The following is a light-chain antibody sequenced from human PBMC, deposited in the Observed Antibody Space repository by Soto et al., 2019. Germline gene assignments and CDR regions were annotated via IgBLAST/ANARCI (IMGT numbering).Light chain of an antibody. V-gene: IGLV2-14*01. CDR2: AVS. J-gene: IGLJ2*01. Sequence: QSALTQPASVSGSPGQSITISCTGTSSDVGGYNYVSWYQQHPGKAPKLMIYAVSNRPSGVSNPFSGSKSGNTASLTISGLQAEDEADYYCSSYTSSSTLLFGGGTKLTVL. CDR1: SSDVGGYNY. CDR3: SSYTSSSTLL.